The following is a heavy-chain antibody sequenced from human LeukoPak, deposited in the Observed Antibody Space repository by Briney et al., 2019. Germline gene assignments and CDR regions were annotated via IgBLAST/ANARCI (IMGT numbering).Heavy chain of an antibody. D-gene: IGHD3-3*01. CDR3: ALGKNFGFHYFDF. CDR1: GFTFSSYS. V-gene: IGHV3-30*02. Sequence: PGGSLRLSCAASGFTFSSYSMNWVRRAPGKGLEWMTFIRFDGSKIYYADSVKGRFTISRDLSKNTLFLQMSSLRSEDTAVYYCALGKNFGFHYFDFWGQGALVTVSS. J-gene: IGHJ4*02. CDR2: IRFDGSKI.